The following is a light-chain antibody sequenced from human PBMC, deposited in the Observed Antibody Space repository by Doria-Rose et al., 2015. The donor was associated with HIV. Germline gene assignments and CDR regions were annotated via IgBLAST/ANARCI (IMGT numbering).Light chain of an antibody. CDR1: EAISSW. CDR3: RQSNSFPIT. V-gene: IGKV1-12*01. CDR2: AAS. Sequence: DIQMTQSPSSVSASVGDRVTIACRASEAISSWLVWYQQKPGKAPKVLIYAASTLQSGVPSRFSGSGFGTDFTLTISNRQLEDFATYYCRQSNSFPITFGQGTRREIK. J-gene: IGKJ5*01.